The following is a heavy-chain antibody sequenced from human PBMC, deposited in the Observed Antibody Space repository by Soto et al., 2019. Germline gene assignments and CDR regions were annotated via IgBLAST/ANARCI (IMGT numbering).Heavy chain of an antibody. CDR3: ARDRGLYGSGSYSGMDV. V-gene: IGHV3-21*01. CDR1: GFTFSSYS. CDR2: ISSSSSYI. Sequence: GGSLRLSCAASGFTFSSYSMNWVRQAPGKGLEWVSSISSSSSYIYYADSVKGRFTISRDNAKNSLYLQMNSLRAEDTAVYYCARDRGLYGSGSYSGMDVWGQGTTVTVSS. J-gene: IGHJ6*02. D-gene: IGHD3-10*01.